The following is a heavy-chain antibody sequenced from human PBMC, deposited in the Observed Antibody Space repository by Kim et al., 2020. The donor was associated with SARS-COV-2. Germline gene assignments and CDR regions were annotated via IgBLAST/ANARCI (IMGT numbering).Heavy chain of an antibody. V-gene: IGHV2-5*02. CDR1: GFSLAAGGVG. J-gene: IGHJ2*01. Sequence: SGPTLVNPTQTLTLTCTFSGFSLAAGGVGVGWIRQPPGKALEWLALIYWDNDKLYSPSLQSRLTITKDTSKNQVVLTMTNMDPVDTATYYCAHTTTPGPPFWYFDLWGRGTLVIVSS. CDR2: IYWDNDK. D-gene: IGHD4-17*01. CDR3: AHTTTPGPPFWYFDL.